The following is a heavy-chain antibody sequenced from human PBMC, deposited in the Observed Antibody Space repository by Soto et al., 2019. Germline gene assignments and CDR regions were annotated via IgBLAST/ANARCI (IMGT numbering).Heavy chain of an antibody. J-gene: IGHJ6*02. Sequence: PSQTLSLTCAISGYSVSSNSAAWNWIRQSPSRGLEWLGRTYYRSKWYNDYAVSVKSRITINPDTSKNQFSLQLNSVTPEDTAAYYCARDDIVVVPAADKPGYYYYGMDVWGQGTTVTVSS. D-gene: IGHD2-2*01. CDR2: TYYRSKWYN. CDR1: GYSVSSNSAA. CDR3: ARDDIVVVPAADKPGYYYYGMDV. V-gene: IGHV6-1*01.